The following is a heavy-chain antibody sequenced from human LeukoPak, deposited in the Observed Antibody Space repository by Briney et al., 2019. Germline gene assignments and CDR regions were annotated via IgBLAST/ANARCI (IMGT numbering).Heavy chain of an antibody. J-gene: IGHJ5*02. V-gene: IGHV4-30-4*01. Sequence: SQTLSLTCTVSGGSISSGDYYWSWIRQPPGKGLEWIGYIYYSGSTYYNPSLKSRVTISVDTSKNQFSLKLSSVTAADTAVYYRARVAPGLAARPDWFDPWGQGTLVTVSS. CDR3: ARVAPGLAARPDWFDP. CDR2: IYYSGST. CDR1: GGSISSGDYY. D-gene: IGHD6-6*01.